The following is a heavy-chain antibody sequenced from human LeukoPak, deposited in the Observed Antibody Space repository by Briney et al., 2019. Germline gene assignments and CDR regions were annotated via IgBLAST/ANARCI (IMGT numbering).Heavy chain of an antibody. CDR2: VHYSGTT. D-gene: IGHD4-17*01. V-gene: IGHV4-59*01. J-gene: IGHJ4*02. Sequence: GSLRLSCAASGFTFSSYDMSWVRQPPGKGLEFIGHVHYSGTTNYNPSLRSRVTISIDTSKKHFFLKLKSVTAADTAVYYCATGYGDFRVEGRYFYSWGQGTLVTVSS. CDR3: ATGYGDFRVEGRYFYS. CDR1: GFTFSSYD.